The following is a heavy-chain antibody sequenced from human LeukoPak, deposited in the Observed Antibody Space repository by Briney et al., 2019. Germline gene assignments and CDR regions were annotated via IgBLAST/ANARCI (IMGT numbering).Heavy chain of an antibody. J-gene: IGHJ6*03. Sequence: SETLSLTCAVYGGSFSGYYWSWIRQPPGKGLEWIGEINHSGSTNYNPSLKSRVTISVDTSKNQFSLKLSSVTAADTAVYYCARGRGGITIFGVVIPNPDYYYYMDVWGKGTTVTVYS. CDR1: GGSFSGYY. CDR2: INHSGST. D-gene: IGHD3-3*01. V-gene: IGHV4-34*01. CDR3: ARGRGGITIFGVVIPNPDYYYYMDV.